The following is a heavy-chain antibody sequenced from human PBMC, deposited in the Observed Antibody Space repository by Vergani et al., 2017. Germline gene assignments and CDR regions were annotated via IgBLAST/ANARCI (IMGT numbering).Heavy chain of an antibody. CDR2: VYYNDEK. J-gene: IGHJ4*02. Sequence: QITLKESGPTLVKPTQTLTLTCTFSGFSLSASAPGVAWIRQPPGKALGWLGVVYYNDEKRYTPSLKGRLTITKDTSKSQVVLTMTNMDRVDTATYSCAHIQCHGSCQNAELDYWGQGTLVTVSS. CDR3: AHIQCHGSCQNAELDY. CDR1: GFSLSASAPG. V-gene: IGHV2-5*01. D-gene: IGHD1-26*01.